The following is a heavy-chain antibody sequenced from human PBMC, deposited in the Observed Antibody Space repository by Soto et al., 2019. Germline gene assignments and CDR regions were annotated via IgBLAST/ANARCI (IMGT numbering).Heavy chain of an antibody. CDR2: IKRGNGDT. CDR1: GYTFSDQN. J-gene: IGHJ6*03. CDR3: ARESAGYPGGSLYYMDV. V-gene: IGHV1-3*01. Sequence: ASVKVSCKASGYTFSDQNMHWVRQAPGQRLEWMGWIKRGNGDTQYSQNFQGRVTLTRDTYASIAYMELRSLRSDDTAVYYCARESAGYPGGSLYYMDVWGKGTTVTVSS. D-gene: IGHD5-12*01.